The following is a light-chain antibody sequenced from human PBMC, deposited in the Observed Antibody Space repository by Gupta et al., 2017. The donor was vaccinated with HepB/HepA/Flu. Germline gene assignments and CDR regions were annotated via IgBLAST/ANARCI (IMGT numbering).Light chain of an antibody. J-gene: IGLJ2*01. Sequence: SYELPQPPSVSVSPGQTASITCSGVKLGDKYACWYQQKPGQSPVMVIYQDGKRPSGITERFSGSNSGNTATLTISGTQAMEEADYYCQAWDSSTVVFGGGTKLTVL. V-gene: IGLV3-1*01. CDR3: QAWDSSTVV. CDR2: QDG. CDR1: KLGDKY.